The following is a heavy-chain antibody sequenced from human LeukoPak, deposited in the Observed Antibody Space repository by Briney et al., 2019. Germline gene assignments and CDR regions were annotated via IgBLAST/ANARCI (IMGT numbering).Heavy chain of an antibody. CDR1: GGSISSSYS. V-gene: IGHV4-39*01. J-gene: IGHJ4*02. CDR2: IYYSGST. D-gene: IGHD6-19*01. Sequence: SETLSLTCTVSGGSISSSYSWGWIRQPPGKGLEWIGNIYYSGSTYYNSSLKSRVTISVDTSKNQFSLKLSSVTASDTAIYYCASTKLGYSSGWHWGQGTLVTVSS. CDR3: ASTKLGYSSGWH.